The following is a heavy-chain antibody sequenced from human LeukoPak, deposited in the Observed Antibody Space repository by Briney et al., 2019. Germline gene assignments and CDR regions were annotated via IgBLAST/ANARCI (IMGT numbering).Heavy chain of an antibody. D-gene: IGHD3-22*01. CDR3: VKDAWDSSGYPFDY. J-gene: IGHJ4*02. Sequence: PGGSLRLSCAASGFTFSSYSMNWVRQAPGKGLEWVSYISTSGSTIYYADSVKGRFTISRDNSKNTLYLQMSSLRAEDTAVYYCVKDAWDSSGYPFDYWGQGTLVTVSS. V-gene: IGHV3-48*01. CDR2: ISTSGSTI. CDR1: GFTFSSYS.